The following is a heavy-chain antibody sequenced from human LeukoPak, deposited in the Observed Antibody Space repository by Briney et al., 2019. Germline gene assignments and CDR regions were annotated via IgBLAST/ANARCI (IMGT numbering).Heavy chain of an antibody. Sequence: PGRSLRLSCAASGFTFSNHGMHWVRQAPGKGLEWVALISYDGSNKYYADSVKGRFSISRDNSKNTLNLQMNSLRAEDTAVYYCARDRGSYFNWFDPWGQGTLVTVSS. CDR3: ARDRGSYFNWFDP. V-gene: IGHV3-30*03. CDR2: ISYDGSNK. J-gene: IGHJ5*02. D-gene: IGHD2-21*01. CDR1: GFTFSNHG.